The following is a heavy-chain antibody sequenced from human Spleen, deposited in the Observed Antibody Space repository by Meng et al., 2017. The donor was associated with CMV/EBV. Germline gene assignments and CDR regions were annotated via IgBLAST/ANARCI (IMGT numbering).Heavy chain of an antibody. D-gene: IGHD1-26*01. CDR1: GLTFSRYW. J-gene: IGHJ4*02. CDR3: ARGGSYFDYFDY. CDR2: IKQDGNEE. V-gene: IGHV3-7*01. Sequence: LAGFGLTFSRYWMSWVRQAPGKGLEWVASIKQDGNEEYYVDSVKGRFTISRDNAKNSLYLQMNSLRGEDTAVYYCARGGSYFDYFDYWGQGTLVTVSS.